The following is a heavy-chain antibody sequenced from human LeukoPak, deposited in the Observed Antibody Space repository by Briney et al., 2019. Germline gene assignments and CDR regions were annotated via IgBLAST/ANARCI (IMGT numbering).Heavy chain of an antibody. V-gene: IGHV1-46*01. J-gene: IGHJ3*02. CDR3: ARQKVEWELLPWSAFDI. D-gene: IGHD1-26*01. CDR1: GYTFTTYY. CDR2: INPSGGST. Sequence: ASVKVSCKASGYTFTTYYMHWVRQAPGQGLEWMGIINPSGGSTTYAQKFQVGVTMTRDTSTSTVYMDLSSLRSEDTAVYYCARQKVEWELLPWSAFDIWGQGTMVTVSS.